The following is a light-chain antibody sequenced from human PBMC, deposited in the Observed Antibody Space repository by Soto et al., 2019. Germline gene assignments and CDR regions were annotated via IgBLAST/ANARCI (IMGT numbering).Light chain of an antibody. V-gene: IGKV3-20*01. J-gene: IGKJ4*01. CDR1: QSVRSSY. Sequence: EIVLTQSPGTLSLSPGERATLSCRASQSVRSSYLAWYQQKSGQAPRLLIHGASSRATGIPDRFSGRGSGTDFTLTISRLGAEDFGVYYCQQYGSSPLTFGGGTKVEIK. CDR2: GAS. CDR3: QQYGSSPLT.